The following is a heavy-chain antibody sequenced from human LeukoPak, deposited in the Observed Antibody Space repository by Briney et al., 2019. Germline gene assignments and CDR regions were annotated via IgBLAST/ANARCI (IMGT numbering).Heavy chain of an antibody. D-gene: IGHD5-18*01. J-gene: IGHJ2*01. CDR1: GGPISSGSYY. CDR3: ASLRDTAMASLGYFDL. Sequence: SQTLSLTCTVSGGPISSGSYYWSWIRPPAGKGPEWIGRIYTSGSTNYNPSLKSRVTISVDTSKNQFSLKLSSVTAADTAVYYCASLRDTAMASLGYFDLWGRGTLVTVSS. CDR2: IYTSGST. V-gene: IGHV4-61*02.